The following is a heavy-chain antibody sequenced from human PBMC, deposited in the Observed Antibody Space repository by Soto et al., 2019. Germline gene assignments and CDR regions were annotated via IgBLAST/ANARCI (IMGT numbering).Heavy chain of an antibody. CDR1: GDTFNNYA. CDR2: IIPNVDAA. J-gene: IGHJ6*04. Sequence: SVKVSCKASGDTFNNYAISWVRQAPGQGLEWGGGIIPNVDAANPAQKFQGRVTITADESTSTAYMELSRLRSEDTAVYYCAKGSYYDSSSRFDTPGRYYRYFGMDVWGKGTPLTASS. V-gene: IGHV1-69*13. D-gene: IGHD3-16*01. CDR3: AKGSYYDSSSRFDTPGRYYRYFGMDV.